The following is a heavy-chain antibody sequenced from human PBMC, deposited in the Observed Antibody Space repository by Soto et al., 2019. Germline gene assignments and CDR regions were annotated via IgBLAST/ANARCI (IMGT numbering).Heavy chain of an antibody. CDR3: ARGSWDDVSGHYYMDV. CDR1: GDSVSSNSAA. J-gene: IGHJ6*03. CDR2: TYYRSKWYS. Sequence: SQTLSLTCDISGDSVSSNSAAWNWIRQTPTRGLEWLGRTYYRSKWYSNYAISVKSRVTVNPDTFKNQFSLQLNSVTPEDMVVFYCARGSWDDVSGHYYMDVWGKGTTVTVSS. D-gene: IGHD1-1*01. V-gene: IGHV6-1*01.